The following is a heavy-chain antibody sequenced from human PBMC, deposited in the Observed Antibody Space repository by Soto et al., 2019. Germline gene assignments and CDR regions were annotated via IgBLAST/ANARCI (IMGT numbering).Heavy chain of an antibody. CDR3: AGGGRGLLGFGELH. J-gene: IGHJ4*02. Sequence: QVQLVESGGGVVQPGRSLRLSCAASGFTFSSYGMHWVRQAPGKGLEWVAVIWYDGSNKYYADSVKGRFTISRDNSKKTLYLQMNSLRAEDTAGYYCAGGGRGLLGFGELHWGQGALVTVSS. D-gene: IGHD3-10*01. CDR2: IWYDGSNK. CDR1: GFTFSSYG. V-gene: IGHV3-33*01.